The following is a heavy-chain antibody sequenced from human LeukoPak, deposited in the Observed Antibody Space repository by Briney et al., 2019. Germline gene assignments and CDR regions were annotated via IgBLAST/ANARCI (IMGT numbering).Heavy chain of an antibody. J-gene: IGHJ6*03. CDR2: IGTASDT. V-gene: IGHV3-13*01. Sequence: GGSLRLSCAASGFTFSSFGMHWVRQPTGQGLEWVSTIGTASDTYYPGSVEGRFTLSRDNAKNSLYLQMNSLTAGDAAVYYCARGPPRGKYYYMDVWGKGTTVTVSS. CDR1: GFTFSSFG. CDR3: ARGPPRGKYYYMDV. D-gene: IGHD1-1*01.